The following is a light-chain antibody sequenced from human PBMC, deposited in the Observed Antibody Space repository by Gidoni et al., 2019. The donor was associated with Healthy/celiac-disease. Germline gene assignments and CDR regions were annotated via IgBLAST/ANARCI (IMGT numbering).Light chain of an antibody. J-gene: IGKJ1*01. CDR2: GAS. CDR3: QQYGSSWT. V-gene: IGKV3-20*01. Sequence: EIVLTQSPGTLSLSPGERATLSCRASQFVSSSYLAWYQQKPGQAPRLLIYGASSRATGIPDRFSGSGSGTDFTLTISRLEPEDFAVYYCQQYGSSWTFXQXTKVEIK. CDR1: QFVSSSY.